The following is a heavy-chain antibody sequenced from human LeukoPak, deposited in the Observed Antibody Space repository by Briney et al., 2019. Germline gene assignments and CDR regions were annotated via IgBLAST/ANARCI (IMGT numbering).Heavy chain of an antibody. J-gene: IGHJ4*02. Sequence: GGSLRLSCAASGFSFSSHEMNWVRQAPGKGLEWVSYISSSGSTIYYADSVKGRFTISRDNAKNSLYLQMNCLRAEDTAVYYCARDPVCDYWGRGTLVTVSS. CDR3: ARDPVCDY. V-gene: IGHV3-48*03. CDR1: GFSFSSHE. CDR2: ISSSGSTI.